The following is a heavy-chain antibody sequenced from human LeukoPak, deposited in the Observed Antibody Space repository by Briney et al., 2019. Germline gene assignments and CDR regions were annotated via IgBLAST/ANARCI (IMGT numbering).Heavy chain of an antibody. CDR3: ARMGGYSYGLYYFDY. Sequence: GSLRLSCAASGFTFSSYAMSWVRQAPGKGLEWVSGISGSGGDTYYADSVKGRFTVSRDNSKNTLFLHMNSLRAEDTAVYYCARMGGYSYGLYYFDYWGQGTLVTVSS. CDR2: ISGSGGDT. CDR1: GFTFSSYA. D-gene: IGHD5-18*01. V-gene: IGHV3-23*01. J-gene: IGHJ4*02.